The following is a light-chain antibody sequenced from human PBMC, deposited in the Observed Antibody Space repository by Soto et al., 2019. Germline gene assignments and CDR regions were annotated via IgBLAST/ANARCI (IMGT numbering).Light chain of an antibody. Sequence: QSVLAQPASLAGSPGEAISISCSGTSSYVGGYNYVSWYQPQPGKAPKLVVFDVSGRASGISNRFSGSKSGNTASLTISGLRPEDEADYYCSSYTDFNLYVFGTGTKVTVL. J-gene: IGLJ1*01. CDR2: DVS. CDR3: SSYTDFNLYV. V-gene: IGLV2-14*03. CDR1: SSYVGGYNY.